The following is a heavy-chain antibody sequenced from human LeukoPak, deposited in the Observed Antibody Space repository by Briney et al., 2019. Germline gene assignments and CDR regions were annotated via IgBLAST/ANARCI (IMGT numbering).Heavy chain of an antibody. CDR2: VKDDGSEK. CDR3: ARGRHFGSGTHYMAFYSDS. V-gene: IGHV3-7*04. D-gene: IGHD3-10*01. J-gene: IGHJ4*02. CDR1: GFTFNDYW. Sequence: GGSLRLSCAASGFTFNDYWMNWVRQAPGKGLEWVANVKDDGSEKYYVDSVKGRFTISRDNAKNSLYLQMNSLRAEDTAVYYCARGRHFGSGTHYMAFYSDSWGQGTLVTVSS.